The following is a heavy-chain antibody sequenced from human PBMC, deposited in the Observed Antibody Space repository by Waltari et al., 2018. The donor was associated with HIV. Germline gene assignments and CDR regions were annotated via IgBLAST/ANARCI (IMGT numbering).Heavy chain of an antibody. J-gene: IGHJ4*02. D-gene: IGHD6-13*01. CDR3: ARSAAAGYFDY. Sequence: QVQLVESGGGVVQPGRSLRLSCAASGFTFSSYAMHWVRQAPGKGLEWVAVISYDGSNKYYAYSVKGRFTISRDNSKNTLYLQMNSLRAEDTAVYYCARSAAAGYFDYWGQGTLVTVSS. CDR2: ISYDGSNK. CDR1: GFTFSSYA. V-gene: IGHV3-30*04.